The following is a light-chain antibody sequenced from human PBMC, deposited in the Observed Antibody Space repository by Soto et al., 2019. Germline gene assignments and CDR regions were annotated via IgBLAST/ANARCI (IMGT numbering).Light chain of an antibody. Sequence: EIVLTQSPGTLSLSPGERATLSCRASQSVSSTYLAWYQQKPGQAPRLLIYGASIRATGVPDRFSGSGSGTDFTLTISRLEPEDVAVYYCQQYCSSPYTFGQGTKLEIK. CDR3: QQYCSSPYT. CDR1: QSVSSTY. CDR2: GAS. J-gene: IGKJ2*01. V-gene: IGKV3-20*01.